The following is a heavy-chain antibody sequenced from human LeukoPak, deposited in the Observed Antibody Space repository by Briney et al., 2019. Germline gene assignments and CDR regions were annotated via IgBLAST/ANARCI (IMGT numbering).Heavy chain of an antibody. V-gene: IGHV3-23*01. Sequence: GGSLRLSCSASGFTFSSYPMHWVRQAPGKGLEWVSAISGNSRDTHYIDSVKGRFTISRDNSKNTLYLQMNSLRDDDTAVYYCARYCSGGSCFLNYYGMDVWGQGTTVTVSS. D-gene: IGHD2-15*01. CDR2: ISGNSRDT. J-gene: IGHJ6*02. CDR3: ARYCSGGSCFLNYYGMDV. CDR1: GFTFSSYP.